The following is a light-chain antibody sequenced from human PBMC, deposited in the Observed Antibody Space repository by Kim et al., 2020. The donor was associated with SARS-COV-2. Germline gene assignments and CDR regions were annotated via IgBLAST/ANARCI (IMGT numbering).Light chain of an antibody. V-gene: IGKV1-27*01. J-gene: IGKJ3*01. CDR3: QEYNSAPLFT. CDR1: QGISNY. Sequence: SVVTRVTITCRASQGISNYLAWYQQKPGRVPKLLIYAASTLQSGVPSRFSGSGSGTDFTLTISSLQPEDVATYYCQEYNSAPLFTFGPGTKVDIK. CDR2: AAS.